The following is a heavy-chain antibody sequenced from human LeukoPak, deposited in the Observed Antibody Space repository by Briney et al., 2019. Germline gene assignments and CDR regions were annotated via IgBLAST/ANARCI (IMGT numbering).Heavy chain of an antibody. D-gene: IGHD3-10*01. V-gene: IGHV4-34*01. Sequence: SETLSLTCAVYGGSFSGYYWSWIRQPPGKGLEWIGEINHSGSTNYNPSLKSRVTISVDTSKNQFSLKLSSVTAADTAVYYCARTTMVRGTYYMDVWGKGTTVTVSS. J-gene: IGHJ6*03. CDR3: ARTTMVRGTYYMDV. CDR1: GGSFSGYY. CDR2: INHSGST.